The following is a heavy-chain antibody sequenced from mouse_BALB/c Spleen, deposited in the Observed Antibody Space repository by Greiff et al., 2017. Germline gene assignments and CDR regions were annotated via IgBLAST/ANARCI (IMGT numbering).Heavy chain of an antibody. D-gene: IGHD2-14*01. Sequence: EVNVVESGPSLVKPSQTLSLTCSVTGDSITSGYWNWIRKFPGNKLEYMGYISYSGSTYYNPSLKSRISITRDTSKNQYYLQLNSVTTEDTATYYCASPYRYEGAMDYWGQGTSVTVSS. J-gene: IGHJ4*01. CDR3: ASPYRYEGAMDY. CDR1: GDSITSGY. CDR2: ISYSGST. V-gene: IGHV3-8*02.